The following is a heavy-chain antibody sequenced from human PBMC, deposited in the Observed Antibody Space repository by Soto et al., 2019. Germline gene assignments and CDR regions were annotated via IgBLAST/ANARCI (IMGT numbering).Heavy chain of an antibody. J-gene: IGHJ4*02. CDR2: IIPILGIA. CDR3: ARALRGYSYGYYFDY. V-gene: IGHV1-69*02. CDR1: GGTFSSYT. D-gene: IGHD5-18*01. Sequence: ASVKVSCKASGGTFSSYTISWVRQAPGQGLEWMGRIIPILGIANYAQKFQGRVTITADKSTSTAYLELRSLRSEDTAVYYCARALRGYSYGYYFDYWGQGTLVTVSS.